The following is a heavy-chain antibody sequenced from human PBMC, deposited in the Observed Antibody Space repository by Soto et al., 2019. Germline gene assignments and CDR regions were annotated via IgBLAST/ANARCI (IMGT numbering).Heavy chain of an antibody. CDR3: ARHANWFDP. J-gene: IGHJ5*02. CDR1: GGSISSSSYY. CDR2: IYYSGST. Sequence: PSETLSLTCTVSGGSISSSSYYWGWIRQPPGKGLEWIGSIYYSGSTYYNPSLKSRVTISVDTSKNQFSLKLSSVTAADTAVYYCARHANWFDPWGQGTLVTVSS. V-gene: IGHV4-39*01.